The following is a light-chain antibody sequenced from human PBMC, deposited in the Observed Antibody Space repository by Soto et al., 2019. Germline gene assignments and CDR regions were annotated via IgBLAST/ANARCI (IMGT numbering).Light chain of an antibody. CDR2: DAS. J-gene: IGKJ1*01. CDR1: QSINIW. CDR3: QQYNSYPVA. V-gene: IGKV1-5*01. Sequence: DIPMTQSPSTRSASVGDRVTLTCRASQSINIWLAWYQQKPGKAPKLLIYDASSLESGVPSRFSGSGSGTEFTLTISSLQPDDFATYYCQQYNSYPVAFGQGTKVDIK.